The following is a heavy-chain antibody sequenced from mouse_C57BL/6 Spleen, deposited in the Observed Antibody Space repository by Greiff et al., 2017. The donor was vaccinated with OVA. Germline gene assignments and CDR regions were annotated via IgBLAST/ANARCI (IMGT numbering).Heavy chain of an antibody. D-gene: IGHD2-3*01. CDR2: INPGSGGT. V-gene: IGHV1-54*01. J-gene: IGHJ1*03. CDR3: ARNGYYVGYFDV. CDR1: GYAFTNYL. Sequence: QVQLKESGAELVRPGTSVKVSCKASGYAFTNYLIEWVKQRPGQGLEWIGVINPGSGGTNYNEKFKGKATLTADQSSSTAYMQLSSLTSEDSAVYFCARNGYYVGYFDVWGTGTTRTVSS.